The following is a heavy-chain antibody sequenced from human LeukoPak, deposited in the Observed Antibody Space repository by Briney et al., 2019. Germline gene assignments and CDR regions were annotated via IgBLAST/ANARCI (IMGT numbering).Heavy chain of an antibody. J-gene: IGHJ4*02. V-gene: IGHV4-59*12. CDR3: ARERTDKYYDFWSGYSQGGCYFDY. D-gene: IGHD3-3*01. CDR2: IYHSGST. CDR1: GGSITSYY. Sequence: SETLSLTCTVSGGSITSYYWSWIRQPPGKGLEWIGYIYHSGSTNYNPPLKSRVTISVETSKNQFSLKLSSVTAADTAVYYCARERTDKYYDFWSGYSQGGCYFDYWGQGTLVTVSS.